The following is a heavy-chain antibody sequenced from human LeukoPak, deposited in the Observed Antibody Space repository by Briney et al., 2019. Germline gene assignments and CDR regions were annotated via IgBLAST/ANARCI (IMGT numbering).Heavy chain of an antibody. D-gene: IGHD3-16*01. Sequence: RESLKISCKGSGYSFTSYWIGWVRQMPGKGLEWMGIIYPGDSDTRYSPSFQGQVTISADKSISTAYLQWSSLKASDTAMYYCASRTPGYDYVWGSCPGVAFDIWGQGTRVTVSS. V-gene: IGHV5-51*01. J-gene: IGHJ3*02. CDR3: ASRTPGYDYVWGSCPGVAFDI. CDR2: IYPGDSDT. CDR1: GYSFTSYW.